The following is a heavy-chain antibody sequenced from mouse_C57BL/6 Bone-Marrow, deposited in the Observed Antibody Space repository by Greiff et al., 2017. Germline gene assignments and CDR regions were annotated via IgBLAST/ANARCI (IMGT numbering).Heavy chain of an antibody. CDR2: IHPNSGST. V-gene: IGHV1-64*01. CDR3: ERPHYYGSSYLYYFDY. J-gene: IGHJ2*01. D-gene: IGHD1-1*01. CDR1: GYTFTSYW. Sequence: VQLQQPGAELVKPGASVKLSCKASGYTFTSYWMHWVKQRPGQGLEWIGMIHPNSGSTNYNEKFKSKATLTVDKSSSTAYMQLSSLTSEDSAVYYCERPHYYGSSYLYYFDYWGQGTTLTVSS.